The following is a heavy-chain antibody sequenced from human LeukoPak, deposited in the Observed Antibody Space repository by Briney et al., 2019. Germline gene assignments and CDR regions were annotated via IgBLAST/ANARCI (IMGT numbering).Heavy chain of an antibody. CDR3: ARGYRLTLQPNDAFDI. CDR2: ISAYNGNT. V-gene: IGHV1-18*01. J-gene: IGHJ3*02. CDR1: GYTFTSYG. D-gene: IGHD5-18*01. Sequence: ASLKVSCKASGYTFTSYGISWVRQAPGQGLEWMGWISAYNGNTNYAQQLQGRVTMTTDTSTSTAYMELRSLRSDDTAVYYCARGYRLTLQPNDAFDIWGQGTMVTVSS.